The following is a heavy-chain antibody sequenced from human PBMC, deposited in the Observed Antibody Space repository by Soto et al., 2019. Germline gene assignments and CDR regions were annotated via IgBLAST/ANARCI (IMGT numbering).Heavy chain of an antibody. V-gene: IGHV3-48*01. CDR2: ISLSSANI. CDR3: AKDEYYYSRSGYYIFDS. Sequence: PGGSLRLSCAASGFSLYNYAMDWVRQAPGQGLEWVSYISLSSANIHYADSVRGRFTVSRDNAKNSLYLQMNSLRAEDTAVYYCAKDEYYYSRSGYYIFDSWGQGTLVTVSS. J-gene: IGHJ4*02. D-gene: IGHD3-22*01. CDR1: GFSLYNYA.